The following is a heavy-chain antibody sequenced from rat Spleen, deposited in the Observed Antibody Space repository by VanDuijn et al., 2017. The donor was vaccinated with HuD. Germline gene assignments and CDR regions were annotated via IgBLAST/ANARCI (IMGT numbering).Heavy chain of an antibody. Sequence: EVQLVESGGGLVQPGRSMKLSCAASGFTFSNYDMAWVRQAPTKGLEWVASISYDGSSTYYRDSVKGRFTISRDNAKSTLYLQMDSLRSEDTATYYCTTTEGIGYWYFDFWGPGTMVTVSS. CDR3: TTTEGIGYWYFDF. J-gene: IGHJ1*01. CDR2: ISYDGSST. V-gene: IGHV5-20*01. D-gene: IGHD1-11*01. CDR1: GFTFSNYD.